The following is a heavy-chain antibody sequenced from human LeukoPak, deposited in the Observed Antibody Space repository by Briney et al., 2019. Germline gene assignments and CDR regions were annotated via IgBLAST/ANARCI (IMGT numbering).Heavy chain of an antibody. J-gene: IGHJ4*02. CDR2: IYSGGDT. D-gene: IGHD1-7*01. Sequence: TGGSLRLSCAPSGFTVSSNYMSWVRQAPGKGLERVSVIYSGGDTFYADSVKGRFTISRDNSKNTLYLQMNSLRAEDTAVYYCAAKVELRSNGPYFNSWGQGTLVTVSS. V-gene: IGHV3-53*01. CDR1: GFTVSSNY. CDR3: AAKVELRSNGPYFNS.